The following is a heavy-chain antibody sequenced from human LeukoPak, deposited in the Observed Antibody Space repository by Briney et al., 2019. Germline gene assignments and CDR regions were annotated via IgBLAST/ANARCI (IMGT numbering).Heavy chain of an antibody. CDR1: GYTFTSYW. CDR3: ASGYSGSYLDAFDI. Sequence: GESLKISCEGSGYTFTSYWIAWVRQMPGKGLEWMRIIYPGDSDTRYSPSFQGQVTISADKSISTAYLQWSSLKASDTAMYYCASGYSGSYLDAFDIWGQGTMVTVSS. D-gene: IGHD1-26*01. V-gene: IGHV5-51*01. CDR2: IYPGDSDT. J-gene: IGHJ3*02.